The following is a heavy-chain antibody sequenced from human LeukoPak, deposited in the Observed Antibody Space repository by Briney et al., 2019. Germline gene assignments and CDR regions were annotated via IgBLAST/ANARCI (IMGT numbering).Heavy chain of an antibody. V-gene: IGHV3-15*01. CDR2: IKIKTDGGTT. Sequence: GGSLRLSCAASGFTFSKAWMSWVRQAPGKGLEWVGRIKIKTDGGTTDYAAPVKGRFTISRDDSKNTLYLQMNSLKTEDTAVYYCTTHRSSSLWFGEIEDYWGQGTLVTVSS. D-gene: IGHD3-10*01. J-gene: IGHJ4*02. CDR3: TTHRSSSLWFGEIEDY. CDR1: GFTFSKAW.